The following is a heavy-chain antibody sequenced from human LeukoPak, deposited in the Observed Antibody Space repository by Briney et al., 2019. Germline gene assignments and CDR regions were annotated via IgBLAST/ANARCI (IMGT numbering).Heavy chain of an antibody. Sequence: PAESLSLTCTVSGYSISSGYYWGWIRQPPGKGLEWIGSIYHSGSSYYNPSLKSRVTISVDTSKNQFSLKLSSVTAADTAVYYCARVGYGDPYYMDVWGKGTTVTVSS. CDR2: IYHSGSS. J-gene: IGHJ6*03. CDR1: GYSISSGYY. CDR3: ARVGYGDPYYMDV. V-gene: IGHV4-38-2*02. D-gene: IGHD4-17*01.